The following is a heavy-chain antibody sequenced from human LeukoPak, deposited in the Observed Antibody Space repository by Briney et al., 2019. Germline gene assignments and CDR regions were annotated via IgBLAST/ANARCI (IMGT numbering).Heavy chain of an antibody. Sequence: SVKVSCKASGGTFSSYAISWVRQAPGQGLEWMGGIIPIFGAANYAQKFQGRVTITTDESTSTAYMELSSLRSEDTAVYYCVRVGNLSGVSWFDPWGQGTLVTVSS. V-gene: IGHV1-69*05. D-gene: IGHD7-27*01. J-gene: IGHJ5*02. CDR1: GGTFSSYA. CDR3: VRVGNLSGVSWFDP. CDR2: IIPIFGAA.